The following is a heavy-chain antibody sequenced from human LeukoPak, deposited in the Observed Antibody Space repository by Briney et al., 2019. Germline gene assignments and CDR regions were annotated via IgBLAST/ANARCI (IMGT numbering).Heavy chain of an antibody. Sequence: GESLKISCEGSGYSFASYWIAWVRQMPGKGLEWMGIIYPGDSDTRYSPSFQGHVTTSADKSISTAYLQWSSLKASDTAMYYCARRGYCSGVSCYGPSTGHWFDPWGQGTLVTVSS. D-gene: IGHD2-15*01. J-gene: IGHJ5*02. CDR1: GYSFASYW. V-gene: IGHV5-51*01. CDR3: ARRGYCSGVSCYGPSTGHWFDP. CDR2: IYPGDSDT.